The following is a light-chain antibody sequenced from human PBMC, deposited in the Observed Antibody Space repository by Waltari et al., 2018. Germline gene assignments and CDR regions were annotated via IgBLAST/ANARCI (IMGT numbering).Light chain of an antibody. CDR1: ALPNQH. J-gene: IGLJ2*01. CDR2: KAK. CDR3: QSADSSGTLKRF. V-gene: IGLV3-25*03. Sequence: SSELTQPPSLSVSPGQTARIPCSCAALPNQHTYWYQQKSGQAPLLRIHKAKQRPSGGPERFSGSKSGTTVTLTVSGVQAEDEADYYCQSADSSGTLKRFFGGGTKLTVL.